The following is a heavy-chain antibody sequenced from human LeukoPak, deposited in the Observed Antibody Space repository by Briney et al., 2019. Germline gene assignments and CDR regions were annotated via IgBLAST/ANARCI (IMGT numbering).Heavy chain of an antibody. CDR3: ASAYSGYRGPTDY. CDR1: GFTFSSYS. J-gene: IGHJ4*02. D-gene: IGHD5-12*01. V-gene: IGHV3-48*04. Sequence: GGSLRLSCAASGFTFSSYSMNWVRQAPGKGLEWVSYISSSSSTIYYADSVKGRFTISRDNAKNSLYLQMNSLRAEDTAVYYCASAYSGYRGPTDYWGQGTLVTVSS. CDR2: ISSSSSTI.